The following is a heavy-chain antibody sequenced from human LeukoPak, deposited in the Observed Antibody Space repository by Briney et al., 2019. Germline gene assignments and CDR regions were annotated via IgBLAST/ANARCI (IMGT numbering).Heavy chain of an antibody. Sequence: GGSLRLSCAASGFTFTSYSMNWVRQAPGKGLEWVSTISGGGGSTYYADSVKGRFTISGDNSKNTLYLQVNSLRAEDTAVYYCAKGGKWDVTPFDYWGQGTLVTVSS. J-gene: IGHJ4*02. V-gene: IGHV3-23*01. D-gene: IGHD1-26*01. CDR1: GFTFTSYS. CDR3: AKGGKWDVTPFDY. CDR2: ISGGGGST.